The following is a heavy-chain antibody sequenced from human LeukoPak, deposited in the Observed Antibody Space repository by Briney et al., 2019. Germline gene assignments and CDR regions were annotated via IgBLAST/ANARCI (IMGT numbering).Heavy chain of an antibody. CDR1: GGSISSGSYY. D-gene: IGHD3-10*01. CDR2: IYYSGST. CDR3: ARAPRRVRGVIIGWFDP. V-gene: IGHV4-61*01. J-gene: IGHJ5*02. Sequence: SQTLSLTCTVSGGSISSGSYYWSWIRQPPGKGLEWIGYIYYSGSTNYNPSLKSRVTISVDTSKNQFSLKLSSVTAADTAVYYCARAPRRVRGVIIGWFDPWGQGTLVTVSS.